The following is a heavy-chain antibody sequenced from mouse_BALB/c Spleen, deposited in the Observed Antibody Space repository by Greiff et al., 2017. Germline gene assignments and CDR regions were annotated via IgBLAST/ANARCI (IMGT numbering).Heavy chain of an antibody. J-gene: IGHJ1*01. CDR2: IDPENGDT. V-gene: IGHV14-4*02. Sequence: VQLQQSGAELVRSGASVKLSCTASGFNIKDYYMHWVKQRPEQGLEWIGWIDPENGDTEYAPKFQGKATMTADTSSNTAYLQLSSLTSEDTAVYYCNHRYDEGPYFDVWGAGTTVTVSS. CDR3: NHRYDEGPYFDV. D-gene: IGHD2-14*01. CDR1: GFNIKDYY.